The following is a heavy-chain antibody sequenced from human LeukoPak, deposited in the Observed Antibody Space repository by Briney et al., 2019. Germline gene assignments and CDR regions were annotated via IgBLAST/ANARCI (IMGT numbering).Heavy chain of an antibody. D-gene: IGHD4-17*01. CDR3: ARDQGYGDYMGYYYYGMDV. CDR1: GGSFSGYY. V-gene: IGHV4-34*01. Sequence: SETLSLTCAVYGGSFSGYYWSWIRQPPGKGLEWIGEINHSGSTNYNPSLKSRVTISVDTSKNQFSLKLSSVTAADTAVYYCARDQGYGDYMGYYYYGMDVWGQGTTVTVSS. J-gene: IGHJ6*02. CDR2: INHSGST.